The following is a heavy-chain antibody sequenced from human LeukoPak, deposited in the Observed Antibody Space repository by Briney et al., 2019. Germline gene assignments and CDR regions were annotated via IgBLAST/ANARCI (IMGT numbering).Heavy chain of an antibody. J-gene: IGHJ3*02. CDR1: GGSFSGYY. Sequence: SETLSLTCAVYGGSFSGYYWSWIRQPPGKGLEWIGEINHSGSTNYNPSLKSRVTISVDTSKNQFSLKLSSVTAADTAVYYCARSTPYYDFWSGYYHDAFDIWGQGTMVTVSS. CDR2: INHSGST. V-gene: IGHV4-34*01. CDR3: ARSTPYYDFWSGYYHDAFDI. D-gene: IGHD3-3*01.